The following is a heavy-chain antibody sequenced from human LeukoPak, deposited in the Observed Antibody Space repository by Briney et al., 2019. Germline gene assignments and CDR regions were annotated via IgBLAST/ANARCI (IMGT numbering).Heavy chain of an antibody. CDR1: GGSFSGYY. CDR2: INHSGST. V-gene: IGHV4-34*01. CDR3: ARAYDSVWGSYRSSYYMDV. Sequence: SETLSLTCAVYGGSFSGYYWSWIRQPPGKGLEWIGEINHSGSTNYNPSLKSRVTISVDTSKNQFSLKLSSVTAADTAVYYCARAYDSVWGSYRSSYYMDVWGKGTTVTVSS. J-gene: IGHJ6*03. D-gene: IGHD3-16*02.